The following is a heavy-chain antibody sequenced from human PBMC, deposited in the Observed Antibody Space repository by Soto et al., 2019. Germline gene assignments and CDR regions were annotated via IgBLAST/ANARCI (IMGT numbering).Heavy chain of an antibody. CDR2: IYYSGST. D-gene: IGHD3-22*01. V-gene: IGHV4-31*03. J-gene: IGHJ4*02. CDR1: GGSISSGSYY. CDR3: ARYKFESSGYPRPQVFDY. Sequence: PSETLSLTCTVSGGSISSGSYYWSWIRQLPGKGLEWIGNIYYSGSTYYNPPLKSGVTMSVDTSKNQFSLKLSSVTAADTAVYYCARYKFESSGYPRPQVFDYWGQGTLVTVSS.